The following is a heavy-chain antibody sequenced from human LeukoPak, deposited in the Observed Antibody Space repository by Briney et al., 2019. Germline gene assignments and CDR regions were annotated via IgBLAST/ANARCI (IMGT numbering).Heavy chain of an antibody. Sequence: ASVKVSCKVSGYTLTELSMHWVRQAPGKGLEWMGGFDPEDGETIYAQKFQGRVTMTEDTSTDTAYMELSSLRSDDTAEYYCARDARGYGGNTYNWFDPWGQGTLVTVSS. J-gene: IGHJ5*02. CDR3: ARDARGYGGNTYNWFDP. V-gene: IGHV1-24*01. D-gene: IGHD4-23*01. CDR1: GYTLTELS. CDR2: FDPEDGET.